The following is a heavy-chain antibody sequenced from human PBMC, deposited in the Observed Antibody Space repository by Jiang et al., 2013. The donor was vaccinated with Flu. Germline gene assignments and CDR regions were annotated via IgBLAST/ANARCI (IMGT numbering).Heavy chain of an antibody. Sequence: QSGAEVKKPGASVKVTCKASGYTFTGYYIHWVRQAPGQGFEWMGWINPNSGDTKYAQKFQGWVTVTRDTSIATAYMEMSRLTSDDTAVYYCARERPVTIFGVVISGDYDHWGQGTLVTVSS. CDR3: ARERPVTIFGVVISGDYDH. D-gene: IGHD3-3*01. V-gene: IGHV1-2*04. CDR1: GYTFTGYY. J-gene: IGHJ4*02. CDR2: INPNSGDT.